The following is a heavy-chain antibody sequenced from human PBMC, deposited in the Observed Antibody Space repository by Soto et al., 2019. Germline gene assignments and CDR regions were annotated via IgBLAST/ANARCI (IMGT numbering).Heavy chain of an antibody. D-gene: IGHD2-2*01. J-gene: IGHJ6*02. Sequence: SATLSLPCNVSGGPSSSDHWGWIRQPPGKGLEWIGKINNSGITNYNPSLKSRATISVDTSKNQFSLKLTSVTAADTAVYYCARDRPWDCSSSNYCYYYGLDVWGQGTTVTVS. CDR1: GGPSSSDH. CDR3: ARDRPWDCSSSNYCYYYGLDV. V-gene: IGHV4-59*01. CDR2: INNSGIT.